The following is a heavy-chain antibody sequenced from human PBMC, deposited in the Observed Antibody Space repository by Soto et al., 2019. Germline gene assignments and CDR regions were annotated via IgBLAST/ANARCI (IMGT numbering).Heavy chain of an antibody. CDR1: GYIFTTYS. CDR2: VSASNGKT. J-gene: IGHJ5*02. V-gene: IGHV1-18*01. D-gene: IGHD3-10*01. Sequence: QIQLVQSGSEVRMPGASVKVSCKASGYIFTTYSITWVRQAPGQGLEWMGWVSASNGKTNYAQKFEDRVTMTTDTSTTTADMELRSLRSDDTAVYYCAREAFGVQASWFDPWGQGTLVTFSS. CDR3: AREAFGVQASWFDP.